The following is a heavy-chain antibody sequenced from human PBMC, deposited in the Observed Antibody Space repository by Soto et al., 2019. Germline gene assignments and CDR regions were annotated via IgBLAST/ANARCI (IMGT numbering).Heavy chain of an antibody. CDR3: ARNRGYDFWSAPPRSSYFDL. CDR2: ISSSGSTI. V-gene: IGHV3-11*01. D-gene: IGHD3-3*01. J-gene: IGHJ2*01. CDR1: GFTFSDYY. Sequence: QVQLVESGGGLVKPGGSLRLSCAASGFTFSDYYMSWIRQAPGKGLEWVSYISSSGSTIYYADSVKGRFTISRDNAKNSLYLQMNSLRAEDTAVYYCARNRGYDFWSAPPRSSYFDLWGRGTLVTVSS.